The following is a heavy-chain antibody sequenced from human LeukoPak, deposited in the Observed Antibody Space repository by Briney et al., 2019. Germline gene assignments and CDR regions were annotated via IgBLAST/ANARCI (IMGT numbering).Heavy chain of an antibody. V-gene: IGHV4-38-2*02. CDR2: IYHSGSA. CDR1: GSPISSAYY. CDR3: ARDAYDSSGYSFDY. Sequence: SETLSLTCTVSGSPISSAYYWGWIRQPPGKGLEWIGSIYHSGSANYNPSLKSRVTISIDKSKNHFSLKLNSVTAADTAVYYCARDAYDSSGYSFDYWGQGTLVTVSS. J-gene: IGHJ4*02. D-gene: IGHD3-22*01.